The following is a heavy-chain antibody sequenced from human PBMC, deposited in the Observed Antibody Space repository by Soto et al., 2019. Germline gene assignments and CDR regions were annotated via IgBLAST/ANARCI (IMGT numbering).Heavy chain of an antibody. CDR3: ARDAAVPGESDRFDY. CDR2: AYHNGLT. J-gene: IGHJ4*02. V-gene: IGHV4-4*02. CDR1: GDSVTSNVW. Sequence: SETLSLTCAVSGDSVTSNVWWSWVRQPPGKGLEWIGEAYHNGLTDYNPSLKSRVTMSVDTSKNEFSLKLTSLTAADTAIYYCARDAAVPGESDRFDYWGQGTMVTVYS. D-gene: IGHD6-19*01.